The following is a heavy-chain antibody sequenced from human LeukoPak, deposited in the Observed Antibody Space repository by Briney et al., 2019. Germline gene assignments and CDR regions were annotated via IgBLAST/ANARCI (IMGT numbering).Heavy chain of an antibody. CDR3: ARGIWDWDY. J-gene: IGHJ4*02. V-gene: IGHV3-21*01. D-gene: IGHD1-14*01. Sequence: PGGSLRLSCAVCGFTLKSYSMDSLRQAPGKGLEWVSSISSSSSYIYYADSVKGRFTISRDNAKNALYLQMNSLRGEDTAVYYCARGIWDWDYWGQGTLVTVSS. CDR1: GFTLKSYS. CDR2: ISSSSSYI.